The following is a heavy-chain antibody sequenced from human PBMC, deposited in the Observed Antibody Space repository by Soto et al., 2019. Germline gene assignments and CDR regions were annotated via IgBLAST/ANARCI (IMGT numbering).Heavy chain of an antibody. CDR2: IYYSGST. D-gene: IGHD2-15*01. CDR3: ARHVGCSGGSCYREFDY. CDR1: GGSISSSSYY. J-gene: IGHJ4*02. Sequence: QLQLQESGPGLVKPSETLSLTCTVSGGSISSSSYYWGWIRQPPGKGLEWIGSIYYSGSTYYNPSLKSRFTISVDTSKNQFSLKLSSVTAADTAVYYCARHVGCSGGSCYREFDYWGQGTLVTVSS. V-gene: IGHV4-39*01.